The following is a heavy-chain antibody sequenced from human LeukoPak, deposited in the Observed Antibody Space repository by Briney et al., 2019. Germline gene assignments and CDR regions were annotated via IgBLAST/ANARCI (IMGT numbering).Heavy chain of an antibody. J-gene: IGHJ4*02. Sequence: GASVKVSCKASGYTFTSYGISWVRQAPGQGLEWMGWISAYNGNTNYAQKLQGRVTMTTDTSTSTAYMELRSLRSDDTAVYYCARVPTDDILTGYRDDCWGQGTLVTVSS. CDR3: ARVPTDDILTGYRDDC. V-gene: IGHV1-18*01. CDR2: ISAYNGNT. D-gene: IGHD3-9*01. CDR1: GYTFTSYG.